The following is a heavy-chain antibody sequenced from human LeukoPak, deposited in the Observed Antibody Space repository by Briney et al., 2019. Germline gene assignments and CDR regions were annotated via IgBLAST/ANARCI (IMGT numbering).Heavy chain of an antibody. V-gene: IGHV4-59*01. CDR2: IYYAGST. J-gene: IGHJ3*02. CDR1: GGSINSYY. CDR3: ARGTYYYDSGGYYAFDI. Sequence: SETLSLTCTVSGGSINSYYWSWIRQPPGKGLEWIGYIYYAGSTNYNPSLKSRITISVDTSKNQFSLKLTSITAADTAVYYCARGTYYYDSGGYYAFDIWGQGTMVTVSS. D-gene: IGHD3-22*01.